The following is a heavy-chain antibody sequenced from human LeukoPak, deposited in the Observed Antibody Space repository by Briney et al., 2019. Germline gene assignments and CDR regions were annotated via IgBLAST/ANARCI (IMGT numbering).Heavy chain of an antibody. CDR1: GFTISSYG. J-gene: IGHJ4*02. CDR3: AKVGYSSGWYSIDY. V-gene: IGHV3-30*18. CDR2: ISYDGSNK. Sequence: PGGSLRLSCAASGFTISSYGIHWVRQAPGKGLEWVAVISYDGSNKYYADSVKGRFTISRDNSKNTLYLQMNSLRAEDTAVYYCAKVGYSSGWYSIDYWGQGTLVTVSS. D-gene: IGHD6-19*01.